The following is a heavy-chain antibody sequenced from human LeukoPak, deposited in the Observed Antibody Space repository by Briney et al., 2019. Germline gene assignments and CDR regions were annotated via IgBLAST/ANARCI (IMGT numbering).Heavy chain of an antibody. J-gene: IGHJ4*02. Sequence: PSETLSLTCTVSGGSISGYYWSWIRQPPGKGLDWIGCVYYSGSTNYNPSLKSRVTISIDTSKNQFSLKPSSVTAADTAVYYCARHAISSAWSIDYWGQGTLVTVSS. V-gene: IGHV4-59*08. CDR3: ARHAISSAWSIDY. CDR2: VYYSGST. D-gene: IGHD6-19*01. CDR1: GGSISGYY.